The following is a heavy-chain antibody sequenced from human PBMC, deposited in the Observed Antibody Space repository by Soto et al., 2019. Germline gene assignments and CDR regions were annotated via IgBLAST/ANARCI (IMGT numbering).Heavy chain of an antibody. CDR1: GGSISSGGYY. Sequence: QVQLQESGPGLVKPSQTLSLTCTVSGGSISSGGYYWSWIRQHPGKGLEGIGYIYYSGSTYYNPSLKSRVTISVDTSKNQFSLKLSSVTAADTAVYYCARERYSSGWYFNWFDPWGQGTLVTVSS. CDR3: ARERYSSGWYFNWFDP. CDR2: IYYSGST. V-gene: IGHV4-31*03. J-gene: IGHJ5*02. D-gene: IGHD6-19*01.